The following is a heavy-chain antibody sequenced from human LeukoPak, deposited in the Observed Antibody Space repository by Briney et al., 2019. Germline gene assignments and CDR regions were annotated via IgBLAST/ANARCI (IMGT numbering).Heavy chain of an antibody. CDR3: ARYNDFFDY. V-gene: IGHV4-4*07. CDR2: IHSSGST. Sequence: NPSETLSLTCSVSGGSINTYYWSCIRQPAGKGLEWIGRIHSSGSTHYNPSLKSRVTMSLDTSKNQFSLKLTSVTAADTAVYYCARYNDFFDYWGQGTLVTVSS. CDR1: GGSINTYY. D-gene: IGHD1-14*01. J-gene: IGHJ4*02.